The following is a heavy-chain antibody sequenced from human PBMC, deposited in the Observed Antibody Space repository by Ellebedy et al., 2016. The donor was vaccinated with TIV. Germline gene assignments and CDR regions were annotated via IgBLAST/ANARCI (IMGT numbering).Heavy chain of an antibody. CDR3: AIKTAGAPLDY. V-gene: IGHV3-48*02. Sequence: GESLKISCAASGFTFRNYGMNWVRQAPGKGLQWVSYISSSSSTIYYADSVKRRFTIARDNAKNTLYLQMNSLRDEDTAVYYWAIKTAGAPLDYWGQGTLVTVSS. D-gene: IGHD4/OR15-4a*01. J-gene: IGHJ4*02. CDR1: GFTFRNYG. CDR2: ISSSSSTI.